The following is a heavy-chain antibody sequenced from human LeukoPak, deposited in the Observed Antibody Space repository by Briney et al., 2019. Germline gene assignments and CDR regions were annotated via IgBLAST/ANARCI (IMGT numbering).Heavy chain of an antibody. Sequence: SXKVSCKASGGTFISYAISWVRQAPGQGLEWMGRIIPIFGTANYAQKFQGRVTITTDESTSTAYMELSSLRSEDTAVYYCARDPQPTLSYGYWGQGTLVTVSS. CDR3: ARDPQPTLSYGY. D-gene: IGHD2/OR15-2a*01. J-gene: IGHJ4*02. CDR2: IIPIFGTA. V-gene: IGHV1-69*05. CDR1: GGTFISYA.